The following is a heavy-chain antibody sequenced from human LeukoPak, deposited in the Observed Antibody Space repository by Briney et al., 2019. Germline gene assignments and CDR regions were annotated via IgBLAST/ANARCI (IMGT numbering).Heavy chain of an antibody. V-gene: IGHV1-18*01. CDR1: GYTFTSYG. CDR2: ISAYNGNT. Sequence: ASVKVSCKASGYTFTSYGISWVRQAPGQGLKWMGWISAYNGNTNYAQKLQGRVTMTTDTSTSTAYMELRSPRSDDTAVYYCARDKPNYDFWSGYTTDGFDPWGQGTLVTVSS. D-gene: IGHD3-3*01. CDR3: ARDKPNYDFWSGYTTDGFDP. J-gene: IGHJ5*02.